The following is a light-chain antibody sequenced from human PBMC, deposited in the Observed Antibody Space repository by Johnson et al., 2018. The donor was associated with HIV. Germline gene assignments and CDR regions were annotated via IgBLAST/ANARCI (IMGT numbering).Light chain of an antibody. V-gene: IGLV1-51*02. CDR3: GTWDSSLSAGGV. Sequence: QSVLTQPPSVSAAPGQKVTISCSGSSSNIGNNSVSWYQQLPGTAPELLIYVNNKRPSGIPDRFSGSKSGTSATLGITGLQTGDEADYYCGTWDSSLSAGGVFGTGTKVTVL. CDR2: VNN. J-gene: IGLJ1*01. CDR1: SSNIGNNS.